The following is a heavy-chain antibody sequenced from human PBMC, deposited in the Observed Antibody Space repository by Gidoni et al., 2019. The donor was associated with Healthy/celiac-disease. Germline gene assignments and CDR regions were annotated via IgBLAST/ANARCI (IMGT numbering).Heavy chain of an antibody. Sequence: EVQLVESGGGLVQPGGSLRLSCAASGFTFSSSWMSWVRQAPGKGLEWVANIKQDGSEKYYVDSVKGRFTISRDNAKNSLYLQMNSLRAEDTAVYYCARQYNGVGAAGDAFDIWGQGTMVTVSS. CDR1: GFTFSSSW. D-gene: IGHD6-13*01. CDR2: IKQDGSEK. V-gene: IGHV3-7*03. CDR3: ARQYNGVGAAGDAFDI. J-gene: IGHJ3*02.